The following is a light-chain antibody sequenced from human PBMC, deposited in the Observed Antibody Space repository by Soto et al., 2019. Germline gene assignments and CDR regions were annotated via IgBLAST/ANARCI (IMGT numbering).Light chain of an antibody. CDR1: SSDVGGQNA. CDR2: DVS. V-gene: IGLV2-23*02. CDR3: CSYAGSSTVV. Sequence: QSVLTQPASVSGSPGQSITISCTGTSSDVGGQNAVSWYQQHPGKAPKFMIYDVSKRPSGVSSRFSGSNSGNTASLTISGLQAEDEADYYCCSYAGSSTVVFGGGTKLTVL. J-gene: IGLJ2*01.